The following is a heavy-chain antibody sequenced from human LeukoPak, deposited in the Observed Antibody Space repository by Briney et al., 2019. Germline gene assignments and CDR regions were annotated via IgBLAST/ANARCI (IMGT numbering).Heavy chain of an antibody. CDR2: ISISSGLI. CDR3: ARDEYQMVGSYYYYGMDL. CDR1: GFSFSSYS. V-gene: IGHV3-21*01. D-gene: IGHD6-13*01. J-gene: IGHJ6*02. Sequence: GGSLRLSCAASGFSFSSYSMNWVRQAPGKGLEWVSSISISSGLIYYADSVKGRFTISRDNAKNPLYLQMNSLRAEDTAVYYCARDEYQMVGSYYYYGMDLWGQGTTVTVSS.